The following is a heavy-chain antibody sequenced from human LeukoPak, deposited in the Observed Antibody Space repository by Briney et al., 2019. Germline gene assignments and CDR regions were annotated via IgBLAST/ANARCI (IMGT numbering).Heavy chain of an antibody. Sequence: SETLSLTCTVSGGSISSSSYYWGWIRQPPGKGLEWIGSIYYSGSTYHNPSLKSRVTISVDTSKNQFSLKLSSVTAADTAVYYCARDLLRGYRPLDYWGQGTLVTVSS. D-gene: IGHD5-18*01. J-gene: IGHJ4*02. CDR1: GGSISSSSYY. V-gene: IGHV4-39*07. CDR3: ARDLLRGYRPLDY. CDR2: IYYSGST.